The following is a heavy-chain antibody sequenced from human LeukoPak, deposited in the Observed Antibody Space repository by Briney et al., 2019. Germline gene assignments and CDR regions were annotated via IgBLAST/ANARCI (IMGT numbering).Heavy chain of an antibody. D-gene: IGHD1-26*01. Sequence: ASVKVSCKTSGYTFTDYYIHWVRQAPGQGLEWMGWIVPNSGGTKYAQKFQGRVTMTRDTSISTAYMELGRLRYDDTAVYYCATLGATSFDYWGQGALVTVSS. J-gene: IGHJ4*02. CDR3: ATLGATSFDY. CDR1: GYTFTDYY. V-gene: IGHV1-2*02. CDR2: IVPNSGGT.